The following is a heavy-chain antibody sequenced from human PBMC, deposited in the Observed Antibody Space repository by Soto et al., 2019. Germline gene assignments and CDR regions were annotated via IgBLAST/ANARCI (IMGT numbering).Heavy chain of an antibody. V-gene: IGHV3-23*01. J-gene: IGHJ5*02. CDR3: AKDRTTAGTTVRFDP. CDR1: GFTITSYS. D-gene: IGHD1-1*01. CDR2: ISGSGGST. Sequence: PGGSLSLYCAACGFTITSYSMNYFHQAPGKGLEWVSTISGSGGSTYYADSVKGRFTISRDNSKNTLYLQLNSLRAEDTAVYYCAKDRTTAGTTVRFDPWGQGTLVTVSS.